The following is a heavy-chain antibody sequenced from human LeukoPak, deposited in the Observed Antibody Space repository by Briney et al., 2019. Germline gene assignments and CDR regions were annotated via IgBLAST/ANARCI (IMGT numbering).Heavy chain of an antibody. V-gene: IGHV4-39*01. CDR2: IYYSGGT. CDR1: GGSISSSSYY. J-gene: IGHJ4*02. Sequence: PSETLSLTCTVSGGSISSSSYYWGWIRQPPGKGLEWIGSIYYSGGTYYNPSLKSRVTISVDTSKNQFSLKLSSVTAADTAVYYCARQFSSGYLYYFDYWGQGTLVTVSS. D-gene: IGHD3-22*01. CDR3: ARQFSSGYLYYFDY.